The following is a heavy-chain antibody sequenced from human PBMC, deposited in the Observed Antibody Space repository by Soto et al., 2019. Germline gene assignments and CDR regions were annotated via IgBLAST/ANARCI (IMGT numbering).Heavy chain of an antibody. D-gene: IGHD3-22*01. CDR2: IYWNDDR. Sequence: SGPTLVNPTQTLTLTCTFSGFSLTTDGMAVAWIRQPPGKALEWLALIYWNDDRRYSPSLRDRLTITRDTSKNQVVLTMINMDPVDTATYYCAHRPGYYDSSAPYRWGQGTLVTVSS. CDR1: GFSLTTDGMA. CDR3: AHRPGYYDSSAPYR. V-gene: IGHV2-5*01. J-gene: IGHJ5*02.